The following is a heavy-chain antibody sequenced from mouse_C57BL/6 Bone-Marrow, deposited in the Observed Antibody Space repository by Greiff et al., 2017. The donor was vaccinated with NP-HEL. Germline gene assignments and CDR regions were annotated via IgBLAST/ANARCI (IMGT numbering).Heavy chain of an antibody. CDR3: ALYYGSSYRYFDV. J-gene: IGHJ1*03. CDR1: GYTFTSYW. D-gene: IGHD1-1*01. V-gene: IGHV1-74*01. CDR2: IHPSDSDT. Sequence: QVQLQQPGAELVKPGASVKVSCKASGYTFTSYWMHWVKQRPGQGLEWIGRIHPSDSDTNYNQKFKGKATLTVDKSTSTAYMQLCSLTSEDSAVYYCALYYGSSYRYFDVWCTGTTVTVSS.